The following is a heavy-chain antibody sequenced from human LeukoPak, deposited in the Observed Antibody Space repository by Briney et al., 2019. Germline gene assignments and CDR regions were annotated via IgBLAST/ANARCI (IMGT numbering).Heavy chain of an antibody. Sequence: KSSETLSLTCTVSGGSISSGDYYWSWIRQPPGKGLEWIGYIYHSGSTYYNPSLKSRVTISVDRSKNQFSLKLSSVTAADTAVYYCARDRAGGSFDYWGQGTLVTVSS. CDR2: IYHSGST. D-gene: IGHD1-26*01. J-gene: IGHJ4*02. V-gene: IGHV4-30-4*08. CDR1: GGSISSGDYY. CDR3: ARDRAGGSFDY.